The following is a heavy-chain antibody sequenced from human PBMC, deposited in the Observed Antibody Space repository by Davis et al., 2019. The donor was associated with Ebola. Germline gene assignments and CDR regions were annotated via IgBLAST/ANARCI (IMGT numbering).Heavy chain of an antibody. CDR3: AASTSSPLVNDY. J-gene: IGHJ4*02. V-gene: IGHV1-2*06. CDR1: GYTFTGYY. CDR2: INPNSGGT. Sequence: ASVTVSCKTSGYTFTGYYMHWVRQAPGQGLEWMGRINPNSGGTNYAQKFQGRVTMTRDTSISTAYMELSRLRSDDTAVYYCAASTSSPLVNDYWGQGTLVTVSS. D-gene: IGHD6-13*01.